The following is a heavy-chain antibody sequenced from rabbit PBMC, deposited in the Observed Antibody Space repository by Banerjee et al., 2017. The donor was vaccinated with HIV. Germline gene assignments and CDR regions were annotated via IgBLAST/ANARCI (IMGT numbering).Heavy chain of an antibody. CDR2: IDTGSASA. CDR3: ARDAGYGGVGYAGAFDP. CDR1: GFDFSSNA. J-gene: IGHJ2*01. D-gene: IGHD4-2*01. Sequence: QEQLVESGGGLVQPEGSLTLTCKASGFDFSSNAMCWVRQAPGKGLEWIGCIDTGSASAYYASWAKGRFTISKTSSTTVTLQMTSLTAADTATYFCARDAGYGGVGYAGAFDPWGPGTLVTVS. V-gene: IGHV1S45*01.